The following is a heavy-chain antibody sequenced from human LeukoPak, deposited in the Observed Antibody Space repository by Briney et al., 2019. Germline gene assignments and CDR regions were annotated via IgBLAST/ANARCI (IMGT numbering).Heavy chain of an antibody. CDR3: ARGSRAAAGTGLNWFDP. CDR1: GYTFTGYY. V-gene: IGHV1-2*04. Sequence: GASVRVSCKASGYTFTGYYMHWVRQAPGRGLEWMGWINPNSGGTNYAQKFQGWVTMTRDTSISTAYMELSRLRSDDTAVYYCARGSRAAAGTGLNWFDPWGQGTLVTVSS. J-gene: IGHJ5*02. CDR2: INPNSGGT. D-gene: IGHD6-13*01.